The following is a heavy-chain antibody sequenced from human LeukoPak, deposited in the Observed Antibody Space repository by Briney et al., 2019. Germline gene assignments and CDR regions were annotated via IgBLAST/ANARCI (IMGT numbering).Heavy chain of an antibody. V-gene: IGHV3-74*01. CDR3: LRAHVNDDSSGYSHDY. CDR2: INTDGTTT. J-gene: IGHJ4*02. CDR1: GFSFSKYW. D-gene: IGHD3-22*01. Sequence: PGGSLRLSCAASGFSFSKYWMHWARQAPGKGLMWVSRINTDGTTTDYADSVKGRFTISRDNAKNTVFLQMNRLTVEDRAVYYCLRAHVNDDSSGYSHDYWGQGTPVTVSS.